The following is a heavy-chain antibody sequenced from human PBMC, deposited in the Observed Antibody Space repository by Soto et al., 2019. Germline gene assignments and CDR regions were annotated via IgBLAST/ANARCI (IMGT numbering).Heavy chain of an antibody. J-gene: IGHJ4*02. V-gene: IGHV2-5*02. CDR1: GFSLSTSGVG. D-gene: IGHD6-25*01. Sequence: QITLKESGPTLVKPTQTLTLTCTFSGFSLSTSGVGVGWIRQPPGKALEWLALIYWDDDKRYSTSLKSRLTITKDTSKNQVVLTMTNMDPMDTATYYCAHRRRAAGGYFFDYWGQGTLVTVSS. CDR2: IYWDDDK. CDR3: AHRRRAAGGYFFDY.